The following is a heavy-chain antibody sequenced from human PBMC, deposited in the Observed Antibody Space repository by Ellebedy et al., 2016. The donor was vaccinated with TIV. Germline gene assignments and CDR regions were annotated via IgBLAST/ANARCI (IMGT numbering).Heavy chain of an antibody. Sequence: MPSETLSLTCAVYGGSFSGYYCSWIRQPPGKGLEWIGEINHSGSTNYNPSLKSRVTISVDTSKNQFSLKLSSVTAADTAVYYCARVVVAATPFDYWGQGTLVTVSS. CDR3: ARVVVAATPFDY. CDR1: GGSFSGYY. CDR2: INHSGST. D-gene: IGHD2-15*01. J-gene: IGHJ4*02. V-gene: IGHV4-34*01.